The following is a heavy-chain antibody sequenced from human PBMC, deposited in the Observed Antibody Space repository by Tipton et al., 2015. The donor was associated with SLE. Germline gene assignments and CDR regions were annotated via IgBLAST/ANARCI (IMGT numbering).Heavy chain of an antibody. J-gene: IGHJ2*01. CDR1: GGSISSHN. CDR3: ARNYDSSEDWYFDL. V-gene: IGHV4-59*11. Sequence: GLVKPSETLSLTCTVSGGSISSHNWSWIRQPPGKGLEWIGYIYYSGSTNYNPSLKSRVTISVDTSKNQFSLKLSSVTAADTAVDYCARNYDSSEDWYFDLWGRGTLVTVAS. CDR2: IYYSGST. D-gene: IGHD3-22*01.